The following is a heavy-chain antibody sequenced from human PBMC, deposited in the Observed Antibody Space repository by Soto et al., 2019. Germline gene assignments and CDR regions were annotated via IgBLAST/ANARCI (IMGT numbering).Heavy chain of an antibody. CDR2: ISGSGGST. CDR3: ARVADYSNHYDL. J-gene: IGHJ4*02. Sequence: EVQLLESGGGLVQPGGSLRLSCAASGFTFSSYAMSWVRQAPGKGQEWVSAISGSGGSTYYADSVKGRFTISRDNSKNTLYLQMNSLRAEDTAVYYCARVADYSNHYDLWGQGTLVTVSS. V-gene: IGHV3-23*01. D-gene: IGHD4-4*01. CDR1: GFTFSSYA.